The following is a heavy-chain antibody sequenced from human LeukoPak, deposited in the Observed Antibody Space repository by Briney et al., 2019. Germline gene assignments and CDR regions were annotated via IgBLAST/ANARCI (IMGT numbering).Heavy chain of an antibody. Sequence: ASVKVSCKASGYTFTSYGISWVRQAPGQGLEWMGWISAYNGNTNYAQKLQGRVTMTTDTSTSTAYMELRSLRSDDTAVYYCASHRASIAVAGTDGVFGYWGQGTLVTVSS. D-gene: IGHD6-19*01. V-gene: IGHV1-18*01. CDR3: ASHRASIAVAGTDGVFGY. CDR2: ISAYNGNT. J-gene: IGHJ4*02. CDR1: GYTFTSYG.